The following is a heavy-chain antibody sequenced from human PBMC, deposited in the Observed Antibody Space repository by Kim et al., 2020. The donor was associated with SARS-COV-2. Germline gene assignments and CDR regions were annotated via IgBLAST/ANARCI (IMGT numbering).Heavy chain of an antibody. V-gene: IGHV3-7*03. D-gene: IGHD6-6*01. J-gene: IGHJ3*01. CDR3: ARGDDHSASSDAFDV. Sequence: VDSGKGRFTISRDNSKNSLYLEMNSLRVEDTAVYYCARGDDHSASSDAFDVWGPGTVVTVYS.